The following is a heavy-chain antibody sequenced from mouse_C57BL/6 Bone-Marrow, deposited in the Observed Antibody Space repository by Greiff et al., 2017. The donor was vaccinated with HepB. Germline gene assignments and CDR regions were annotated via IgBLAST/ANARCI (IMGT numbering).Heavy chain of an antibody. J-gene: IGHJ2*01. D-gene: IGHD2-3*01. V-gene: IGHV14-4*01. CDR3: TTGGWLPRGY. CDR1: GFNIKDDY. CDR2: IDPENGDT. Sequence: EVQLQQSGAELVRPGASVKLSCTASGFNIKDDYMHWVKQRPEQGLEWIGWIDPENGDTEYASKFQGKATITADTSSNTAYLQLSSLTSEDTAVYYCTTGGWLPRGYGGQGTALTVTS.